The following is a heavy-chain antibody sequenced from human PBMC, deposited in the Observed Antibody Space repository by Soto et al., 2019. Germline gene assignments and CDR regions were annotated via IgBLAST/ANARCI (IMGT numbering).Heavy chain of an antibody. Sequence: SETLSLTCAVYGGSFSGYYWSWIRQPPGKGLEWIGEINHSGSTNYNPSLKSRVTISVDTSKNQFSLKLSSVTAADTAVYYCARDGDYYDSSGYYWRYFDYWGQGALVTVSS. CDR1: GGSFSGYY. V-gene: IGHV4-34*01. CDR2: INHSGST. J-gene: IGHJ4*02. D-gene: IGHD3-22*01. CDR3: ARDGDYYDSSGYYWRYFDY.